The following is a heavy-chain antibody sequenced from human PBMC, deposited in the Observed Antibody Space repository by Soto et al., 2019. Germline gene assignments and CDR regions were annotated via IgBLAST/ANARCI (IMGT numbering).Heavy chain of an antibody. CDR1: GGSISGSYYY. J-gene: IGHJ4*01. CDR2: VFYTVFT. V-gene: IGHV4-39*01. CDR3: ATSQNGYNWNYWDH. Sequence: AETLSLTCAVSGGSISGSYYYWGWLLQSPGKGPEWIGSVFYTVFTSYNPSLESRVSVYVDTSKNQFSLKVSGVSAADTAVYYCATSQNGYNWNYWDHWGQGAMVTVSS. D-gene: IGHD1-20*01.